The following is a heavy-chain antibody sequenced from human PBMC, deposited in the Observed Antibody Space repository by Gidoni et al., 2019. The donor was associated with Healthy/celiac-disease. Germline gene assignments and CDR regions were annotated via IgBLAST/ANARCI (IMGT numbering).Heavy chain of an antibody. CDR3: ARAFDRHYYDSSGYYSRDFNAFDI. V-gene: IGHV4-31*02. CDR2: IYYSGST. D-gene: IGHD3-22*01. J-gene: IGHJ3*02. Sequence: GYIYYSGSTYYNPSLKSRVTISVDTSKNQFSLKLSSVTAADTAVYYCARAFDRHYYDSSGYYSRDFNAFDIWGQGTMVTVSS.